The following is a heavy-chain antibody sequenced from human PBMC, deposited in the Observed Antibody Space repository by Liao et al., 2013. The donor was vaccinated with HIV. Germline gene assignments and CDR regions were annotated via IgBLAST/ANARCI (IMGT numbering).Heavy chain of an antibody. D-gene: IGHD3-10*01. V-gene: IGHV4-30-2*01. CDR3: AKSDYGTGSDRYSYFYTDV. CDR1: GGSISSGGYS. Sequence: QLQLQESGSGLVKPSQTLSLTCAVSGGSISSGGYSWSWIRQPPGKGLEWIGYIYHSGSTYYNPSLKSRVTISVDRSKNQFSLKLSSVTATDTAVYYCAKSDYGTGSDRYSYFYTDVWGEGTTVTVSS. CDR2: IYHSGST. J-gene: IGHJ6*03.